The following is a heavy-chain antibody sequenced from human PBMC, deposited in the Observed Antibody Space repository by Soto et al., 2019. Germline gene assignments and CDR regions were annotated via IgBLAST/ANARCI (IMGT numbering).Heavy chain of an antibody. CDR1: GYTCSDYA. Sequence: QVQLVQAGGEVKKPGAAVKVSCQASGYTCSDYAIHWVRQAPGQGLEWMGWISASTRNTDQAQNFQGRLIMTLDTSTNAAYRELRSLRSDDTAVYYCVRCYCSVGSCYACWHFDLWGRGTLVTVSS. CDR3: VRCYCSVGSCYACWHFDL. D-gene: IGHD2-15*01. J-gene: IGHJ2*01. CDR2: ISASTRNT. V-gene: IGHV1-18*01.